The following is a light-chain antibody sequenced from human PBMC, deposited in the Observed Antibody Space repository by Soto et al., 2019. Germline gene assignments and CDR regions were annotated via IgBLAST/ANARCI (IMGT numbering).Light chain of an antibody. V-gene: IGKV1-27*01. J-gene: IGKJ1*01. Sequence: DIQMTQSPSSLSASVGDRVTITCRVSQGISNYLAWYQQKTGKVPKLLIYAASSLQSGVPPRFSGSGSGTDFPLTLSSPPPEDVATYYCQKYDSARWTFGQGTKVE. CDR3: QKYDSARWT. CDR1: QGISNY. CDR2: AAS.